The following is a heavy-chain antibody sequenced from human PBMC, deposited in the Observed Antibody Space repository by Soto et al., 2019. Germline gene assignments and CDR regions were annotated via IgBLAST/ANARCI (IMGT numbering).Heavy chain of an antibody. Sequence: EVRLVESGGGLVQPGGSLRLSCAASGFTFSSYWMHWVRQAPGKGLVWVSRINSDGSSTSYADSVKGRFTISRDNAKNTLYLQMNSLRAEDTAVYYCARVSCSGGSCYPPVSIQSYYYGMDVWGQGTTVTVSS. V-gene: IGHV3-74*01. CDR1: GFTFSSYW. CDR3: ARVSCSGGSCYPPVSIQSYYYGMDV. CDR2: INSDGSST. D-gene: IGHD2-15*01. J-gene: IGHJ6*02.